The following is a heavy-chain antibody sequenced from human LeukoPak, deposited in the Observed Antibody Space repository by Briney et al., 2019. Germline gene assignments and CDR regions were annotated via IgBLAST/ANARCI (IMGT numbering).Heavy chain of an antibody. CDR2: ISGSGGST. V-gene: IGHV3-23*01. Sequence: PGGSLRLSCAASGYIYSRYAMSWVRQAPGKGLEWVSAISGSGGSTYYADSVKGRFTISRDNSKNTLYLQMNSLRAEDTAVYYCAKERLVLMVYATPFDYWGQGTLVTVSS. CDR1: GYIYSRYA. J-gene: IGHJ4*02. D-gene: IGHD2-8*01. CDR3: AKERLVLMVYATPFDY.